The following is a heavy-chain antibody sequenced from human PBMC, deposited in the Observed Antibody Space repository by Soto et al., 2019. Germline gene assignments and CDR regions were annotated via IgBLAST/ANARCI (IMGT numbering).Heavy chain of an antibody. CDR2: IYYSGST. CDR1: GGSVSSGSYY. J-gene: IGHJ4*02. V-gene: IGHV4-61*01. CDR3: AGRFSSSWYFVNY. Sequence: SETLSLTCTVSGGSVSSGSYYWSWIRQPPGKRLEWIGYIYYSGSTNYNPSLKSRVTISVDTSKNQFSLKLSSVTAADTAVYYCAGRFSSSWYFVNYWGQGTLVTVSS. D-gene: IGHD6-13*01.